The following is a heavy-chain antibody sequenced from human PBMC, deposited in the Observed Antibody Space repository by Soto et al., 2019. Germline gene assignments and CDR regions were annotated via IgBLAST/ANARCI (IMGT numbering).Heavy chain of an antibody. Sequence: SETLSLTCAVYGGSFSGYYWSWIRQPPGKGLGWIGEINHSGSTNYNPSLKSRVTISVDTSKNQFSLKLSSVTAADTAVYYCARGKRSSSSAGGMDVWGQGTTVTVSS. CDR1: GGSFSGYY. CDR3: ARGKRSSSSAGGMDV. D-gene: IGHD6-13*01. V-gene: IGHV4-34*01. J-gene: IGHJ6*02. CDR2: INHSGST.